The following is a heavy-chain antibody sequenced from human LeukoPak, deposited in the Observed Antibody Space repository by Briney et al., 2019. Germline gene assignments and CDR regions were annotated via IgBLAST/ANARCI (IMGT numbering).Heavy chain of an antibody. Sequence: ASVKVSCKASGYTFTGYYMHWVRQAPGQGLEWMRWINPNSGGTNYAQKFQGRVTMTRDTSISTAYMELSRLRSDDTAVYYCARDFRHRYYYDNSGYYWFDPWGQGTLVTVSS. CDR3: ARDFRHRYYYDNSGYYWFDP. J-gene: IGHJ5*02. D-gene: IGHD3-22*01. CDR2: INPNSGGT. V-gene: IGHV1-2*02. CDR1: GYTFTGYY.